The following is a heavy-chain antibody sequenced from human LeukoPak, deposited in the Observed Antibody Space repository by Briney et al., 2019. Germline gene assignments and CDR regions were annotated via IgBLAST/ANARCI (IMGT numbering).Heavy chain of an antibody. V-gene: IGHV4-39*01. CDR1: GGSISSNSYY. CDR3: ARRRDDCTNGVCYAFDI. CDR2: IYYSGST. Sequence: PETLSLTCTVSGGSISSNSYYWGWIRQPPGKGLEWIGSIYYSGSTYYNPSLKSRVIMSVDTSKNQFSLKLSSVTAADTAVYYCARRRDDCTNGVCYAFDIWGQGTMVTVSS. J-gene: IGHJ3*02. D-gene: IGHD2-8*01.